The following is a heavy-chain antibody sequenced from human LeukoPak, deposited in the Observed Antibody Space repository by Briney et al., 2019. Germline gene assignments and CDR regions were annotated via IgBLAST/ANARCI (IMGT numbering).Heavy chain of an antibody. Sequence: GSLRLSCAASGFTFSSYGMSWVRQPPGKGLEWIGEIYHSGSTNYNPSLKSRVTISVDKSKNQFSLKLSSVTAADTAVYYCARGSYSYGMFDYWGQGTLVTVSS. V-gene: IGHV4-4*02. D-gene: IGHD5-18*01. CDR1: GFTFSSYGM. J-gene: IGHJ4*02. CDR3: ARGSYSYGMFDY. CDR2: IYHSGST.